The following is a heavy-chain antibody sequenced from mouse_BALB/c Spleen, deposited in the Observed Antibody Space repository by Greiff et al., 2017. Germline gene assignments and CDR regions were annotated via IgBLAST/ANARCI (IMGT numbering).Heavy chain of an antibody. CDR1: GYSFPGYT. Sequence: VQLQQSGPELVKPGASMKISCKASGYSFPGYTMNWVKQSHGKNLEWIGLINPYNGGSSYNQKFKGKATLTVDKSSSTAYMELLSLTSEDSAVYYCARVTTGYYYAMDYWGQGTSLTVSS. J-gene: IGHJ4*01. CDR3: ARVTTGYYYAMDY. D-gene: IGHD2-12*01. CDR2: INPYNGGS. V-gene: IGHV1-18*01.